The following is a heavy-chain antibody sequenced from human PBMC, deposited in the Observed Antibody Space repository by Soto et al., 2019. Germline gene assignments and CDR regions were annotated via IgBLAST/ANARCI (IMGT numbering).Heavy chain of an antibody. Sequence: GGSLRLSCAASGFTFSSYSMNWVRQAPGKGLEWVSSISSSSSYIYYADSVKGRFTISRDNAKNSLYLQMNSLRAEDTAVYYCARYSIRLGDAFDIWGQGTMVTVSS. V-gene: IGHV3-21*01. CDR1: GFTFSSYS. D-gene: IGHD1-1*01. CDR2: ISSSSSYI. J-gene: IGHJ3*02. CDR3: ARYSIRLGDAFDI.